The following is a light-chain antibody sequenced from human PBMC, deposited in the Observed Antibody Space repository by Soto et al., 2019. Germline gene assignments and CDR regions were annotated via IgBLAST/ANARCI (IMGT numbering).Light chain of an antibody. CDR1: QNVGHN. CDR2: TAS. V-gene: IGKV3-11*01. J-gene: IGKJ4*01. CDR3: QERSTWPRAT. Sequence: EIVLTQSPASLSLSPGETATLSCRTSQNVGHNFAWYQLKAGQSPRLLIHTASSRATGIPARFSGSGSRTDFTLTISDLEPEDIAVYYCQERSTWPRATFGGGTRVEIK.